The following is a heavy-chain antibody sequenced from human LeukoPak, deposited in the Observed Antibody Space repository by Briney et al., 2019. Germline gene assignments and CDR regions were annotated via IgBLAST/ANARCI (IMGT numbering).Heavy chain of an antibody. CDR2: ISSSGSTI. J-gene: IGHJ4*02. CDR3: ARFVGAPTSLDY. CDR1: GFTFSSYE. Sequence: GGSLRLSCAASGFTFSSYEMNWVRQAPGKGLEWVSYISSSGSTIYYADSVKGRFTISRDNAKNSLYLQMNSLRAEDTAVYYCARFVGAPTSLDYWGQGTLVTVSS. V-gene: IGHV3-48*03. D-gene: IGHD1-26*01.